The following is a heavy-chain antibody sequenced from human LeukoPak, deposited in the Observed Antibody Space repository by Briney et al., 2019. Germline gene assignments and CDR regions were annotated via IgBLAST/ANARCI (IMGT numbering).Heavy chain of an antibody. CDR1: GYTFTGYY. CDR2: INPNSGGT. D-gene: IGHD6-19*01. Sequence: ASVKVSCKASGYTFTGYYTHWVRQAPGQGLEWMGWINPNSGGTNYAQKFQGRVTMTRDTSISTAYMELSRLRSDDTAVYYCASTESSGWWYFDYWGQGTLVTVSS. J-gene: IGHJ4*02. CDR3: ASTESSGWWYFDY. V-gene: IGHV1-2*02.